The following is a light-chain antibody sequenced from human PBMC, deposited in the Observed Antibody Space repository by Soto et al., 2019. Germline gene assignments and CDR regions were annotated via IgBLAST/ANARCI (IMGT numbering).Light chain of an antibody. CDR3: LQDINYPWT. CDR1: QGIGNA. V-gene: IGKV1-6*01. Sequence: AIQMTQSPSSLSASVGDRFTISGRASQGIGNALGWYQQKPGKPPQVLIYGASNLQSGVPPRFSCSGSGTDFTLAISSLHPEDSATYYCLQDINYPWTFGQGTKVDIK. CDR2: GAS. J-gene: IGKJ1*01.